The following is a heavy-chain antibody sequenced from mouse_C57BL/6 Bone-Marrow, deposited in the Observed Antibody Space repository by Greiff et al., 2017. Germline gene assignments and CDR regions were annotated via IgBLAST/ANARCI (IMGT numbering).Heavy chain of an antibody. J-gene: IGHJ2*01. CDR2: IRLKSDTYAT. V-gene: IGHV6-3*01. D-gene: IGHD1-1*01. CDR3: TDHGSSYGY. Sequence: EVKLEESGGGLVQPGGSMKFSCVASGFTFSNYWMNWVRQSPAKGLEWVAHIRLKSDTYATHYAESVKGRFTISRDDSKSSVYLQMNNVRSEDTGIYYCTDHGSSYGYGGQGTTLTVSS. CDR1: GFTFSNYW.